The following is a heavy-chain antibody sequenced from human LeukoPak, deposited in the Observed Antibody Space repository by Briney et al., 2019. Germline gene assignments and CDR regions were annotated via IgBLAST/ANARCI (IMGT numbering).Heavy chain of an antibody. CDR3: VRDRCSSTSCHDSPNWFDP. CDR1: GGSISSGGYY. J-gene: IGHJ5*02. D-gene: IGHD2-2*01. V-gene: IGHV4-30-2*01. Sequence: PSETPSLTCTVSGGSISSGGYYWSWIRQPPGKGLEWIGYIYHSGSTYYNPSLKSRVTISVDRSKNQFSLKLSSVTAADTALYYCVRDRCSSTSCHDSPNWFDPWGQGTLVTVSS. CDR2: IYHSGST.